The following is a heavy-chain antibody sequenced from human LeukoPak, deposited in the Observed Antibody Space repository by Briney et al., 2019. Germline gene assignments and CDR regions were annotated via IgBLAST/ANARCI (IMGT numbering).Heavy chain of an antibody. CDR3: VRGDWYFDY. Sequence: PGGSLRLSCTTSGFNFSDSRMTWVRQAPGKGLEWVANINRDGTEKRFLASVEGRFTISRDNAKNSLYLQMRSLRPQDTAVYFCVRGDWYFDYWGQGILVTVSP. D-gene: IGHD2-21*01. CDR1: GFNFSDSR. CDR2: INRDGTEK. J-gene: IGHJ4*02. V-gene: IGHV3-7*04.